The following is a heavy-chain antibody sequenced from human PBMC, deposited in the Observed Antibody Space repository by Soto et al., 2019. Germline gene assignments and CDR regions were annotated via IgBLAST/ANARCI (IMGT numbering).Heavy chain of an antibody. CDR3: ALTTAGYYAYFDY. J-gene: IGHJ4*02. Sequence: EVQVVESGGGLVQHGGSLRLSCAASGLTFSKCSMNWVRQAPGKGLEWVSYISSSSSYIYYADSVKGRFAISRDNGKNEMYLQMKRLRDEDTAVYYCALTTAGYYAYFDYWGQGTLVTVSS. D-gene: IGHD3-3*01. CDR2: ISSSSSYI. CDR1: GLTFSKCS. V-gene: IGHV3-48*02.